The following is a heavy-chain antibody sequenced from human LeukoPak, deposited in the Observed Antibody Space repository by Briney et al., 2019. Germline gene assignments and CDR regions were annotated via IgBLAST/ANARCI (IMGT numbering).Heavy chain of an antibody. CDR2: ISSVSTYI. J-gene: IGHJ4*02. D-gene: IGHD2-15*01. Sequence: GGPRRFSCAAPGLAFSSYTMNWVRKTPGKGLNWVSSISSVSTYIHLADSVKGRFTISRDNSKNSLYRQRNSLRAEDTSVYYCAKGSRSGGSYYFDYWGQGTLVTVSS. V-gene: IGHV3-21*04. CDR1: GLAFSSYT. CDR3: AKGSRSGGSYYFDY.